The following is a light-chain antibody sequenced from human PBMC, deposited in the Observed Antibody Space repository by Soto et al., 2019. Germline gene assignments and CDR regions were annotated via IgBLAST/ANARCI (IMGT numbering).Light chain of an antibody. Sequence: EIVLTQSPATLSLSPGERATLSCRASQSVRSYLAWYQQKPGQAPRLLIYDASNRATGIPARFSGGGSGTDFTLSISSLEPEDFAVYYCQQRFNWPRVTFGQGTKLEIK. CDR1: QSVRSY. CDR2: DAS. CDR3: QQRFNWPRVT. V-gene: IGKV3-11*01. J-gene: IGKJ2*01.